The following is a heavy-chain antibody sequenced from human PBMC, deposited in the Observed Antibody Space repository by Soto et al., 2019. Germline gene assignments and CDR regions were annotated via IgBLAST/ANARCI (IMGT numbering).Heavy chain of an antibody. J-gene: IGHJ3*01. Sequence: QVQLVQSGAEVKKPGASVKVSCKASGYTFTSSGMSWVRQAPGQGLEWMGWISAHTGSSEYAQRFQGGVTMTKDRSTSTAYMELRSLRSDDTAVYYCARAFFYQGSDSRGYSFDAFDFWGPGTLVTVSS. CDR1: GYTFTSSG. D-gene: IGHD3-22*01. CDR2: ISAHTGSS. V-gene: IGHV1-18*01. CDR3: ARAFFYQGSDSRGYSFDAFDF.